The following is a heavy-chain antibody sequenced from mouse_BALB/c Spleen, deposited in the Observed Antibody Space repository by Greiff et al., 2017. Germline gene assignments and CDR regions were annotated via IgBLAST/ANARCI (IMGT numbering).Heavy chain of an antibody. CDR1: GYTFTNYW. D-gene: IGHD2-4*01. CDR3: ARYDYGGGYAMDY. Sequence: VQLQQSGAELVRPGTSVKISCKASGYTFTNYWLGWVKQRPGHGLEWIGDIYPGGGYTNYNEKFKGKATLTADTSSSTAYMQLSSLTSEDSAVYFCARYDYGGGYAMDYWGQGTSVTVSS. J-gene: IGHJ4*01. V-gene: IGHV1-63*02. CDR2: IYPGGGYT.